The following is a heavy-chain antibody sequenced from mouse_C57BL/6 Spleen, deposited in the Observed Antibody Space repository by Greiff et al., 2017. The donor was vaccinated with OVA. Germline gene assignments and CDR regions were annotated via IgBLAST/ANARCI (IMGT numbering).Heavy chain of an antibody. V-gene: IGHV14-2*01. D-gene: IGHD1-1*01. CDR3: APYGSRYFDV. Sequence: VQLQQSGAELVKPGASVKLSCTASGFNIKDYYMHWVKQRTEQGLEWIGRIDPEDGETKYAPKFPGKATITADTSSNTAYLQLSSLTSEDTAVYYCAPYGSRYFDVWGTGTTVTVSS. J-gene: IGHJ1*03. CDR1: GFNIKDYY. CDR2: IDPEDGET.